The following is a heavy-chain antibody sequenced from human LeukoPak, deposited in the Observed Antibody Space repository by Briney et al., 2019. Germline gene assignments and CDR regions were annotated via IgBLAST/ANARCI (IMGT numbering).Heavy chain of an antibody. D-gene: IGHD3-22*01. J-gene: IGHJ3*02. Sequence: GGSLRLSCAASGFTFSSYGMHWVRQAPGKGLEWVAVIWYDGSNKYYADSVKGRFTISRDNSKNTLYLQMNSLRAEDTAVYYCAKDFFSYYYDSSGYYGAFDIWGQGTMVTVSS. V-gene: IGHV3-33*06. CDR2: IWYDGSNK. CDR1: GFTFSSYG. CDR3: AKDFFSYYYDSSGYYGAFDI.